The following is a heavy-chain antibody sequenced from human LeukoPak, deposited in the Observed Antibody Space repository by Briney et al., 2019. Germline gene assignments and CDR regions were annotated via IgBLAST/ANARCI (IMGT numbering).Heavy chain of an antibody. CDR1: GSTFSSYA. Sequence: PGGSLRLSCAASGSTFSSYAMSWVRQAPGKGLEWVSAISGSGGSTYYADSVKGRFTISRDNSKNTLYLQMNSLRAEDTAVYYCAKAGITMVRGVPNYFDYWGQGTLVTVSS. D-gene: IGHD3-10*01. V-gene: IGHV3-23*01. CDR3: AKAGITMVRGVPNYFDY. J-gene: IGHJ4*02. CDR2: ISGSGGST.